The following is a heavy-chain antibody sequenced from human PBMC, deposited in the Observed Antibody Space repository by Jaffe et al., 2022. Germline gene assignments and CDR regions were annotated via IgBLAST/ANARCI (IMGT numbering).Heavy chain of an antibody. Sequence: QLQLQEAGPGLVKPSETLSLTCTVSGGSISSSPYHWGWVRQAPEKGLQYIGTMDYNGITYYYSSLRNRATISADTSKNQFSLKLTSVTAADTAVYYCGRTQSMLRGGWDWGQGTLVTVSS. V-gene: IGHV4-39*01. D-gene: IGHD3-16*01. CDR1: GGSISSSPYH. CDR3: GRTQSMLRGGWD. CDR2: MDYNGIT. J-gene: IGHJ4*02.